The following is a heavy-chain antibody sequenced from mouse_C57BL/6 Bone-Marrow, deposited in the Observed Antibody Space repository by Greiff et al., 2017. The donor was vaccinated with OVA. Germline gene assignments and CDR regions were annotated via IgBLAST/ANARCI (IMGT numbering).Heavy chain of an antibody. D-gene: IGHD2-5*01. Sequence: VQLQQPGAELVKPGASVKLSCKASGYTFTSYWMQWVKQRPGQGLEWIGEIDPSDSYTNYNQKFKGKATLTVDTSSSTAYMQLSSLTSEDSAVYYCARTHSNYVYAMDYWGQGTSVTVSS. CDR3: ARTHSNYVYAMDY. CDR2: IDPSDSYT. CDR1: GYTFTSYW. V-gene: IGHV1-50*01. J-gene: IGHJ4*01.